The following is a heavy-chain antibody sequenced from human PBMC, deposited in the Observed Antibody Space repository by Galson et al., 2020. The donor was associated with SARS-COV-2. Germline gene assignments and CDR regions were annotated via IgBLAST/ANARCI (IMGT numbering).Heavy chain of an antibody. V-gene: IGHV1-46*03. CDR1: GYTLSSYY. J-gene: IGHJ4*02. Sequence: ASVKVSCKASGYTLSSYYMHWVRQAPGQALEWMGIINPSGGSASYSHKFQGRITMTRDTSTSTVYMELNSLTSDDTAVYYCARGRVSGGYWGQGTLVIVSS. D-gene: IGHD1-26*01. CDR3: ARGRVSGGY. CDR2: INPSGGSA.